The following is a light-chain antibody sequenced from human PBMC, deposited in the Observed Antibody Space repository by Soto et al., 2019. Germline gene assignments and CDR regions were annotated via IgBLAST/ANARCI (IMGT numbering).Light chain of an antibody. J-gene: IGKJ4*01. Sequence: DIEMTQSPSSVSASVGDRVTITCRASQDISSWLAWYQHKPGKAPSLLIYAASSLQSGVPSRFRGSGSGTDFQPTIAGLESEDCAKYYCQQDNSFPLTFGGGTKVEIK. CDR1: QDISSW. V-gene: IGKV1D-12*01. CDR3: QQDNSFPLT. CDR2: AAS.